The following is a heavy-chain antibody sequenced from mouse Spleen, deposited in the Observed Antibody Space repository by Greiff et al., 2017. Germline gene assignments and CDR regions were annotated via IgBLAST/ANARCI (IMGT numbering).Heavy chain of an antibody. D-gene: IGHD2-4*01. Sequence: QVQLQQSGPELVKPGASVKISCKASGYAFSSSWMNWVKQRPGKGLEWIGRIYPGDGDTNYNGKFKGKATLTADKSSSTAYMQLSSLTSEDSAVYFCARVAYDYENYWGQGTTLTVSS. V-gene: IGHV1-82*01. CDR2: IYPGDGDT. CDR3: ARVAYDYENY. J-gene: IGHJ2*01. CDR1: GYAFSSSW.